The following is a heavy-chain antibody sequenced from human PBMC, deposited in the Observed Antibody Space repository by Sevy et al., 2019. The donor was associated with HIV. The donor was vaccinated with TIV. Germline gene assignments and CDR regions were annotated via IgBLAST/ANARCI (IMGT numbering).Heavy chain of an antibody. CDR3: AREVVWSGYPNHYYYYYGMDV. D-gene: IGHD3-3*01. Sequence: GGSLRLSCAASGFTFSSYSMNWVRQAPGKGLEWVSYISSSSSTIYYADSVKGRFTISRDNAKNSLYLQMNSLGAEDTAVYYCAREVVWSGYPNHYYYYYGMDVWGQGTTVTVSS. J-gene: IGHJ6*02. CDR2: ISSSSSTI. CDR1: GFTFSSYS. V-gene: IGHV3-48*01.